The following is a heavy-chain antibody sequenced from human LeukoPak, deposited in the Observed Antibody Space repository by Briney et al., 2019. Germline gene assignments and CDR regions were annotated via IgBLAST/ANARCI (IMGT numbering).Heavy chain of an antibody. J-gene: IGHJ6*02. CDR2: ISYDGSNK. CDR1: GFTFSSYG. CDR3: AKDLTGYYYGMDV. Sequence: GGSLRLSCAASGFTFSSYGMHWVRQAPGIGLEWVAIISYDGSNKYYADSVKGRFTISRDNSKNTLYLQMNSLRAEDTAVYYCAKDLTGYYYGMDVWGQGTTVTVSS. D-gene: IGHD2-8*02. V-gene: IGHV3-30*18.